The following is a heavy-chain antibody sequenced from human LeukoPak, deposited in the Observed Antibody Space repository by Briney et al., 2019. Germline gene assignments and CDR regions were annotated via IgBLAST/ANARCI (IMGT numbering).Heavy chain of an antibody. V-gene: IGHV4-4*07. CDR2: IHTSGST. CDR1: GGSISTYY. J-gene: IGHJ4*02. D-gene: IGHD6-19*01. Sequence: SETLSLTCSVSGGSISTYYGSWIRQSAGKGLEWIGRIHTSGSTNYNPSLKSRATMSVDTSKNQFSLKVSSVSAADTGVYYCARAPEFSSGWLLDCWGQGSLVTVSS. CDR3: ARAPEFSSGWLLDC.